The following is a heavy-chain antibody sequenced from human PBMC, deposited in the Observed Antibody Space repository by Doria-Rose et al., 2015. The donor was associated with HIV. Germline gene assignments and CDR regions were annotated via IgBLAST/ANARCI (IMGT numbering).Heavy chain of an antibody. CDR2: IFSDDER. V-gene: IGHV2-26*01. CDR1: GVSLSSPGMG. D-gene: IGHD6-13*01. J-gene: IGHJ4*02. CDR3: ARIKSSRWYHKYYFDF. Sequence: QVTLKESGPVLVKPTETLTLTCTVSGVSLSSPGMGVSWIRQPPGKALEWLANIFSDDERSYNASRKRRLTISRGTSKSQVVLPMTDMDPVGTATYYCARIKSSRWYHKYYFDFWGQGTLVIVSA.